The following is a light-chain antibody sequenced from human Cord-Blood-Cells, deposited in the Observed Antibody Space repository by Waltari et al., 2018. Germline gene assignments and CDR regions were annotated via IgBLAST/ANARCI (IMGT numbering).Light chain of an antibody. V-gene: IGKV1-6*01. CDR2: VAS. CDR3: LQDYNYPRT. J-gene: IGKJ1*01. Sequence: AIQMTQSPSSLSASVGDRVTITCRASQGIRNDLGWYQQKPGKAPKLLSYVASSLQSGVPSMVSGSGAGTDFTLTISSLQPEDFATYYCLQDYNYPRTFRQVTKVELK. CDR1: QGIRND.